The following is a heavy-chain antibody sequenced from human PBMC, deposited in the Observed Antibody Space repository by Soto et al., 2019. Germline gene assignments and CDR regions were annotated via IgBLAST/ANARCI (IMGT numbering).Heavy chain of an antibody. J-gene: IGHJ4*02. D-gene: IGHD3-22*01. CDR3: ARGAPMYYDDSSGYVDY. V-gene: IGHV4-30-4*01. CDR2: IYYSGST. CDR1: GGSISSGDYY. Sequence: SETLSLTCTVSGGSISSGDYYWSWIRQPPGKGLEWIGYIYYSGSTYYNPSLKSRVTISVDTSKNQFSLKLSSVTAADTAVYYCARGAPMYYDDSSGYVDYWGQGTLVTVYS.